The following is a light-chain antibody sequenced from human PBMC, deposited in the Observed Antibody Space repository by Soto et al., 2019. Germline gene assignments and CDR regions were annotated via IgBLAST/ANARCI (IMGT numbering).Light chain of an antibody. CDR2: AAS. V-gene: IGKV1-39*01. Sequence: DIQMTQSPSSLSASVGNRVTITCRASQNIKTYLNWYQQKPGKAPNLLIYAASNLHSGVPSRFSGSGSGTDFTLIISSLQPGDFATYFCQQSYTIPQTFGQGTKVEVK. J-gene: IGKJ1*01. CDR1: QNIKTY. CDR3: QQSYTIPQT.